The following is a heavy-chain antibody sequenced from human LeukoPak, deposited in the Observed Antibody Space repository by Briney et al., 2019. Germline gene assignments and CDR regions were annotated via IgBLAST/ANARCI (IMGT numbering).Heavy chain of an antibody. CDR3: ASWAGTTAGFSGPFDF. J-gene: IGHJ4*02. CDR1: GFTFSSYW. V-gene: IGHV3-48*01. Sequence: GGSLRLSCAASGFTFSSYWMSWVRQAPGKGLEWISHIRSSSSTRTTYYADSVKGRFTISRDDATNSLYLQMNSLRGEDTAVYYCASWAGTTAGFSGPFDFWGQGTLVTVSS. CDR2: IRSSSSTR. D-gene: IGHD6-25*01.